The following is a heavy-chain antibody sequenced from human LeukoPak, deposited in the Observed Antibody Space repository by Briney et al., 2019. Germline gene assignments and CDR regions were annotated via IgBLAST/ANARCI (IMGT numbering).Heavy chain of an antibody. CDR3: ARLATYGGYVVWDYHMDV. D-gene: IGHD5-12*01. Sequence: GESLKISCKGSGYSFTSYWIGWVRQMPRKGLEWMGIIYPGDSDTRYSPSFQGQVTISADKSISTAYLQWSSLKASDTAMYYCARLATYGGYVVWDYHMDVWGKGTTVTVSS. V-gene: IGHV5-51*01. CDR2: IYPGDSDT. CDR1: GYSFTSYW. J-gene: IGHJ6*03.